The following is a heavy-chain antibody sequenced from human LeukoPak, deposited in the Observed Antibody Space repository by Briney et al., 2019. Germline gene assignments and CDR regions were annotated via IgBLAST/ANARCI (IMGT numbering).Heavy chain of an antibody. CDR1: GFTFSSYA. V-gene: IGHV3-23*01. CDR2: ISGSGGST. J-gene: IGHJ4*02. Sequence: GGSLRLSCAASGFTFSSYAMSWVRQAPGKGLEWVSAISGSGGSTYYADSVKGRFTISRDNSKNTLYLQRNSLRAEDTAVYYCANPPGPVPVDYFDSWGQGTLVTASP. CDR3: ANPPGPVPVDYFDS.